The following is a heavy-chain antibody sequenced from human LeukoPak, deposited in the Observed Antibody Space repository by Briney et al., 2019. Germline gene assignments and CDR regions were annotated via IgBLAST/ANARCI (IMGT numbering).Heavy chain of an antibody. Sequence: SQTLSLTCAVSGGSISSGGYSWIWIRQPPGKGLEWIGYIYHSGSTYYNPSLQSTITISADRSKNQFSLKLSSVTAAATAVYYCERDGYRSPVAAAILCHGMDVWGQGTTVTVSS. CDR2: IYHSGST. CDR1: GGSISSGGYS. D-gene: IGHD2-2*01. CDR3: ERDGYRSPVAAAILCHGMDV. J-gene: IGHJ6*02. V-gene: IGHV4-30-2*01.